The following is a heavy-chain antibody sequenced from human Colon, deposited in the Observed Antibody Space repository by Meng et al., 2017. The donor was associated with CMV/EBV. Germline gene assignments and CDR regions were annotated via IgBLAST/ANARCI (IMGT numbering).Heavy chain of an antibody. CDR3: ETVGGWIGSSSIFGWFDP. D-gene: IGHD6-6*01. CDR2: INSNSGAT. CDR1: GYTVTDYY. V-gene: IGHV1-2*02. J-gene: IGHJ5*02. Sequence: QEPCVQSQCGVKEPGVSVKVSCKGPGYTVTDYYIHWVRHAPGQGLEWMGLINSNSGATKYAQKVQDKITMTRDTFISTAYMELNSLRSDDTAVYYCETVGGWIGSSSIFGWFDPWGQGTLVTVSS.